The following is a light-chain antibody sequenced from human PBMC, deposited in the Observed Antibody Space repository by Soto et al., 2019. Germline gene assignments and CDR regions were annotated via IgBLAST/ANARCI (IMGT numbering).Light chain of an antibody. V-gene: IGKV1-6*01. J-gene: IGKJ3*01. CDR2: NAS. CDR3: LQDDSYPRT. Sequence: AIQMTQSPSSLSSSVGDRVTITCRASQDIRNDLGWYQHKPGKAPNLLIYNASSLQSGVPSRFNGSGSGTDFTLTISSLQPEDSATYYCLQDDSYPRTFGRGTKVDVK. CDR1: QDIRND.